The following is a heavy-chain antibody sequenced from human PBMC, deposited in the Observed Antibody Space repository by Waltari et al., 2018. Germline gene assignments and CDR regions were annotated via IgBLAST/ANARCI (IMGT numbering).Heavy chain of an antibody. Sequence: QVQLQESGPGLVKPSETLSLTCTVSSASISNFYWSWIRQPPGKGLEWIGYIYYSGRTNYNPSLKSRVTLSLDTSKNQFSLKLTSVTAADTAMYYCARGGRQYSYGFSAFDIWGQGTMVTVSS. CDR1: SASISNFY. CDR2: IYYSGRT. D-gene: IGHD5-18*01. CDR3: ARGGRQYSYGFSAFDI. J-gene: IGHJ3*02. V-gene: IGHV4-59*01.